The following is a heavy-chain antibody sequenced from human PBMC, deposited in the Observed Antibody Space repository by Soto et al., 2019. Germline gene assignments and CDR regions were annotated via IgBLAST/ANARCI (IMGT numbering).Heavy chain of an antibody. D-gene: IGHD2-15*01. V-gene: IGHV4-59*01. CDR2: IYYSGST. CDR1: GDSISGYY. CDR3: AKYRRTDAEGYTFDY. Sequence: SETLSLTCTVSGDSISGYYWSWIRQPPGKGLEWIGYIYYSGSTNYNPSLKGRVTMSVDMSKNQFSLKLTSVTAADTAVYFCAKYRRTDAEGYTFDYWGQGAPVTVSS. J-gene: IGHJ4*02.